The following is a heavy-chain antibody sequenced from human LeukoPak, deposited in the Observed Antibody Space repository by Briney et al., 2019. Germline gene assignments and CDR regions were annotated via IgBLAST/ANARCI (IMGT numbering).Heavy chain of an antibody. Sequence: SETLSLTCTVSGGSISNYYWSWIRQPPGKGLEWIGRIYTSGSTNYNPSLKSRVTISVDTSKNQFSLKLSSVTAADTAVYYCAREESMVRGVTRPNWFDPWGQGTLVTVSS. CDR3: AREESMVRGVTRPNWFDP. CDR1: GGSISNYY. CDR2: IYTSGST. D-gene: IGHD3-10*01. J-gene: IGHJ5*02. V-gene: IGHV4-4*08.